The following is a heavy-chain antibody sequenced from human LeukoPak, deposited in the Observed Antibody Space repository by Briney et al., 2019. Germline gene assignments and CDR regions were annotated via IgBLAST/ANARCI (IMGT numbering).Heavy chain of an antibody. J-gene: IGHJ3*02. CDR3: ARLSSGTIVVVPAAIPTDAFDI. CDR1: VGSFSCYH. CDR2: INHSGST. D-gene: IGHD2-2*02. Sequence: SETLSLTCAVYVGSFSCYHWSWIRQPPGKGLEWIGEINHSGSTNYNPSLKSRVTISVDTSKNQFSLKLSSVTAADTAVYYCARLSSGTIVVVPAAIPTDAFDIWGQGTMVTVSS. V-gene: IGHV4-34*01.